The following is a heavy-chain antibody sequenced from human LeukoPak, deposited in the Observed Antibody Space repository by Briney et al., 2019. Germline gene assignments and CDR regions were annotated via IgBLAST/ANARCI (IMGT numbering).Heavy chain of an antibody. Sequence: SETLSLTCTVSGGSISSGSYYWSWIRQPAGKGLEWIGHIYRSGSTNYNPSLKSRVTISVDTSKNQFSLKLSSVTAADTAVYYCAREGTYYDILTGYSGLAYFDYWGQGTLVTVSS. D-gene: IGHD3-9*01. V-gene: IGHV4-61*09. CDR1: GGSISSGSYY. CDR3: AREGTYYDILTGYSGLAYFDY. CDR2: IYRSGST. J-gene: IGHJ4*02.